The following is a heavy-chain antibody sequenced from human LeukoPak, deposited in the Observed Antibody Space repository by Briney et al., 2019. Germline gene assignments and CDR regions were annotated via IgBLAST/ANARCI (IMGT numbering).Heavy chain of an antibody. CDR2: IKQDGSEK. CDR1: GFTFSNNW. Sequence: GGSLRLSCAASGFTFSNNWMTWVRQAPGKGLEWVANIKQDGSEKNYVDFVKGRFTISRDNAKNSLYLQMNSLRVEDTAVYYCARPGSASGYWVHWGQGTLVTVSS. J-gene: IGHJ4*02. V-gene: IGHV3-7*05. D-gene: IGHD3-3*01. CDR3: ARPGSASGYWVH.